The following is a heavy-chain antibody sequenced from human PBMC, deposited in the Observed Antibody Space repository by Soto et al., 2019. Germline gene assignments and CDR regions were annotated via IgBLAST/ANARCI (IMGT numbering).Heavy chain of an antibody. V-gene: IGHV3-33*01. CDR2: IWYDGSNK. CDR1: GFTFSSYG. D-gene: IGHD1-20*01. Sequence: GGSLRLSCAASGFTFSSYGMHWVRQAPGKGLEWVAVIWYDGSNKYYADSVKGRFTISRDNSKNTLYLQMNSLRAEDTAVYYCARESNWNEVPPSFDPWGQGTLVTVSS. CDR3: ARESNWNEVPPSFDP. J-gene: IGHJ5*02.